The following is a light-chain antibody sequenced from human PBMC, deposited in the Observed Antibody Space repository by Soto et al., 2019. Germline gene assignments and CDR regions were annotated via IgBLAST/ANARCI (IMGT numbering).Light chain of an antibody. Sequence: EIVMTQSPATLSVSPGERVSLSCRPSQSVNSKLAWYQQKPGQAPRLLIYGASTRATGIPARFSGSGSGTEFTLTISSLQSEDFAVYFCQQYNNWPPITFGQGTRLEIK. CDR3: QQYNNWPPIT. J-gene: IGKJ5*01. CDR1: QSVNSK. CDR2: GAS. V-gene: IGKV3-15*01.